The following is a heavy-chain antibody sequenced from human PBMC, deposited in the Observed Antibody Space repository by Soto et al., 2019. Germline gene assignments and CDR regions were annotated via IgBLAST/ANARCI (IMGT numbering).Heavy chain of an antibody. CDR2: IIPMFGTT. Sequence: QVQLVQSGAEVKKPGSSVKVSCKASGGTLSSLAISWVRQAPGQGLEWMGGIIPMFGTTNYAQKFQGKVTITADTSTNTAYVELSRLRPEDTAMYSCSKWRLVADHLRNYALDVWGQGTAVTVSS. CDR3: SKWRLVADHLRNYALDV. J-gene: IGHJ6*02. CDR1: GGTLSSLA. V-gene: IGHV1-69*06. D-gene: IGHD6-6*01.